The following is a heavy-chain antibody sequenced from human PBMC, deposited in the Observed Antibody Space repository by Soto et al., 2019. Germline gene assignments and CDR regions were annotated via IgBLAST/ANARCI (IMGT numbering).Heavy chain of an antibody. CDR1: GFTFSSYA. D-gene: IGHD2-15*01. V-gene: IGHV3-30-3*01. CDR2: ISYDGSNK. Sequence: GGSLRLSCAASGFTFSSYAMHWVRQAPGKGLEWVAVISYDGSNKYYADSVKGRFTISRDNSKNTLYLQMNSLRAEDTAVYYCARDFPRYCSGGSCYQDYWGQGTLATVSS. CDR3: ARDFPRYCSGGSCYQDY. J-gene: IGHJ4*02.